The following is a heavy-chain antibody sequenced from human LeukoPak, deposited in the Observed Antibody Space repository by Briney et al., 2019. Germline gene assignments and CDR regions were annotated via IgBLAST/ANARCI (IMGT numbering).Heavy chain of an antibody. V-gene: IGHV3-7*01. Sequence: GGSLRLSCAASRFTFSNYWMSWVRQAPGKGLEWVANIKQDGSEKYYVDSVKGRFTISRDNAKNSLYLQMNSLRAEDTAVYYCARAPRYCSGGICYGPRFDYWGQGTLVTVSS. CDR3: ARAPRYCSGGICYGPRFDY. D-gene: IGHD2-15*01. CDR1: RFTFSNYW. J-gene: IGHJ4*02. CDR2: IKQDGSEK.